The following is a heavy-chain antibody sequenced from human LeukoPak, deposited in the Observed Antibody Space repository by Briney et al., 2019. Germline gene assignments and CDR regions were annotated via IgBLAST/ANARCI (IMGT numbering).Heavy chain of an antibody. D-gene: IGHD4-17*01. CDR2: IRRETYGGTT. Sequence: GGSPRVSRTDPRFSLGQSAMCAFPPTPGEGGGRGGFIRRETYGGTTEYAASVKGRFTISSDDSKSIAYLQMNSLKAEDTAVYYCTRDHGTTVVTGTSGYWRQGTLVSV. J-gene: IGHJ4*02. CDR1: RFSLGQSA. CDR3: TRDHGTTVVTGTSGY. V-gene: IGHV3-49*03.